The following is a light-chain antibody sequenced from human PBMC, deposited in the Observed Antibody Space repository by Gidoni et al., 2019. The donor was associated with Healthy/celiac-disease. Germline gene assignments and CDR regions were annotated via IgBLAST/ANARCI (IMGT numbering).Light chain of an antibody. CDR2: AAS. Sequence: DIQMTQSPSSLSASVGDRVTITCRASQSISSSLNWYQQKPGKAPKLLIYAASSLQSGVPSRFSGSGSGTDFTFTISSLQPEDFATYYCQQSYSTPRTFXXXTKVEIK. CDR3: QQSYSTPRT. J-gene: IGKJ1*01. CDR1: QSISSS. V-gene: IGKV1-39*01.